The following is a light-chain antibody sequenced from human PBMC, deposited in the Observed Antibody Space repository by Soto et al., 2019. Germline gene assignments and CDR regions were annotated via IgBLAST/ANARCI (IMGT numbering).Light chain of an antibody. J-gene: IGLJ1*01. Sequence: QSALTQPASVSGSPGQSITISCTGTSSDVGGYNVVSWYQQYPDKAPKLMIFDINTRPSGVSNRFSGSKSGNTASLTISGIHAEKADDYYDSSCSRYSSRPYVFGTGTKVTVL. CDR3: SSCSRYSSRPYV. CDR2: DIN. CDR1: SSDVGGYNV. V-gene: IGLV2-14*01.